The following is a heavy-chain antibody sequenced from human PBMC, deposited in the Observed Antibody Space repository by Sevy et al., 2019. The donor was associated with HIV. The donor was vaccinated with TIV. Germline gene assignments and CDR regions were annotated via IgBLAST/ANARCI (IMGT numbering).Heavy chain of an antibody. J-gene: IGHJ4*02. Sequence: SETLSLTCTVSGGSISSSSYYWGWIRQPPGKGLEWIGSIYYSGSTYYNPSLKSRATISVDTSKNQFSLKLSSVTAADTAVYYCAREHYDFNSDFDYWGQGTLVTVSS. CDR1: GGSISSSSYY. V-gene: IGHV4-39*01. CDR3: AREHYDFNSDFDY. D-gene: IGHD3-3*01. CDR2: IYYSGST.